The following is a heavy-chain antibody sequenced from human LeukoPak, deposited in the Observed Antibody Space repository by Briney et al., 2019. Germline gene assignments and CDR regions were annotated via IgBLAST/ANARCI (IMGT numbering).Heavy chain of an antibody. CDR2: IIPIFGTA. V-gene: IGHV1-69*05. Sequence: SVKVSCKASGGTFSSYAISWVRQAPGQGLEWMGRIIPIFGTANYAQKFQGRVTITTDESTSTAYMELSSLRSEDTAVYYCASPPYDFWGGYQTQEYFQHWGQGTLVTVSS. CDR1: GGTFSSYA. D-gene: IGHD3-3*01. J-gene: IGHJ1*01. CDR3: ASPPYDFWGGYQTQEYFQH.